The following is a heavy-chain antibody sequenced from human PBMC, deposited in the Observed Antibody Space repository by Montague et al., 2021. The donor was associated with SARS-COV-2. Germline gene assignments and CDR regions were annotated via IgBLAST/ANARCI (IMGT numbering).Heavy chain of an antibody. J-gene: IGHJ5*02. V-gene: IGHV4-59*08. CDR3: ARFFRVGTSSAFDH. CDR2: VRDSGTT. D-gene: IGHD3-10*01. Sequence: SETLSLTCGVSGDSIMSYHWSWVRKPPGRGLEWIGDVRDSGTTNYNPSLSNRITTSIDTSKAQFSLILTSVNAADTAVYYCARFFRVGTSSAFDHWGQGILVTVSS. CDR1: GDSIMSYH.